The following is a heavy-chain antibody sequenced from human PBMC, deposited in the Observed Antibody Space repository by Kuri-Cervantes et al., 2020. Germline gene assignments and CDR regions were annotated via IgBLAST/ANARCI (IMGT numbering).Heavy chain of an antibody. CDR1: GGSVSSGSYY. CDR2: IYYSGST. D-gene: IGHD4-23*01. CDR3: ARGMGRLTVAKIDY. Sequence: SETLSLTCTVSGGSVSSGSYYWSWIRQPPGKGLEWIGYIYYSGSTNYNPSLKSRVTISVDTSKNQFSLKLSSVTAADTAVYYCARGMGRLTVAKIDYWGQGTLVTVSS. V-gene: IGHV4-61*01. J-gene: IGHJ4*02.